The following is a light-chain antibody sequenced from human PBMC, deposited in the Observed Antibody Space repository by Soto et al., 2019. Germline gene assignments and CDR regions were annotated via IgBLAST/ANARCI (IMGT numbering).Light chain of an antibody. CDR1: QSVSGSY. V-gene: IGKV3-20*01. Sequence: IVFTQSPGTLSLSPGERATLSCRASQSVSGSYLAWHQQKPGQAPRLLIYGASSRATGIPDWFTGSGSGTDFTLTISXLEPEDFAVYYCQQYGSTPTFGQGTKVDTK. J-gene: IGKJ1*01. CDR2: GAS. CDR3: QQYGSTPT.